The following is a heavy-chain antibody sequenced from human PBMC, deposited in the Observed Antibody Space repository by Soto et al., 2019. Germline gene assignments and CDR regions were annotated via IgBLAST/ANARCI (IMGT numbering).Heavy chain of an antibody. J-gene: IGHJ4*01. CDR3: ASIWFGDFDY. V-gene: IGHV4-30-4*01. D-gene: IGHD3-10*01. CDR2: FHSSGAT. Sequence: PSETLSLTCTVPGGSISSADYYWGWIRQPPGKGLGWIGYFHSSGATYKDPSLKSRVTISVDTSKNQISLKLDSVTAADTAVYYCASIWFGDFDYWGHGTLVTVSS. CDR1: GGSISSADYY.